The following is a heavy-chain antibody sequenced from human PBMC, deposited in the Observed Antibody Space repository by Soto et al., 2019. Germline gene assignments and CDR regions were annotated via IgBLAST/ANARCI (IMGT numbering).Heavy chain of an antibody. CDR2: IYYSGST. V-gene: IGHV4-59*01. CDR1: GGSISSYY. CDR3: ARTPEGAFDI. J-gene: IGHJ3*02. Sequence: SETLSLTCTVSGGSISSYYWSWIRQPPGKGLEWIGYIYYSGSTNYNPSLKSRVTISVDTSRNQFSLKLSSVTAADTAVYYCARTPEGAFDIWGQGTMVTVSS.